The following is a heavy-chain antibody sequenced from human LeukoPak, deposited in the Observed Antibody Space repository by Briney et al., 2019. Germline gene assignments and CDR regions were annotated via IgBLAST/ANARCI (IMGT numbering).Heavy chain of an antibody. J-gene: IGHJ4*02. CDR1: GGSISSTNW. V-gene: IGHV4-4*02. Sequence: PSETLSLTCGVSGGSISSTNWWSWVRQPPGKGLEWIGEVHLSGASNYNPSLRSRVSMSIDKSRNHLSLELTSVTAADTAIYYCARESGAFSPFGFWGQGTLVTVSS. CDR2: VHLSGAS. D-gene: IGHD1-26*01. CDR3: ARESGAFSPFGF.